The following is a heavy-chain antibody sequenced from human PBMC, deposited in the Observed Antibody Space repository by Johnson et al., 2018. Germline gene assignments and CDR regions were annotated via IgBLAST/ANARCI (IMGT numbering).Heavy chain of an antibody. Sequence: VQLVESGGGLVQPGGSLRLSCAASGFTFSTYSMNWVRQAPGKGLEWVSYITGSSGTIWYADSVKGRFTISRDNAKNALYLQMNSLRAADTAVYYCARVTTDFYDSSGYGFQHWGQGTLVTVSS. J-gene: IGHJ1*01. CDR3: ARVTTDFYDSSGYGFQH. D-gene: IGHD3-22*01. V-gene: IGHV3-48*01. CDR2: ITGSSGTI. CDR1: GFTFSTYS.